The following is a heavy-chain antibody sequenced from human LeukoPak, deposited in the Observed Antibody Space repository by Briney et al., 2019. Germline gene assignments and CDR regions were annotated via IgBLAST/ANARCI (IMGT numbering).Heavy chain of an antibody. CDR1: GGSISNYY. J-gene: IGHJ5*02. D-gene: IGHD1-26*01. CDR3: TKREGPMSGSYDYFDP. Sequence: PSEILSLTCTVSGGSISNYYWSWIRQPPGQGLEWIAYIHSNGYTNYNPSLKSRVTISVDTSKNQFSLKVTSVTAADTAMYYCTKREGPMSGSYDYFDPWGQGTLVTVS. CDR2: IHSNGYT. V-gene: IGHV4-4*09.